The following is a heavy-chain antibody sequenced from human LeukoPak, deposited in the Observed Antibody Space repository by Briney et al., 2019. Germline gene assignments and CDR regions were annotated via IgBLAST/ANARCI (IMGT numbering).Heavy chain of an antibody. CDR3: ANMDYYGSGSYYNPY. D-gene: IGHD3-10*01. CDR2: ISYDGSNK. Sequence: GGSLRPSCAASGFTFSSYGMHWVRQAPGKGLEGVAVISYDGSNKYYADSVKGRFTISRDNSKNTLYLQMNSLRAEDTAVYYCANMDYYGSGSYYNPYWGQGTLVTVSS. V-gene: IGHV3-30*18. CDR1: GFTFSSYG. J-gene: IGHJ4*02.